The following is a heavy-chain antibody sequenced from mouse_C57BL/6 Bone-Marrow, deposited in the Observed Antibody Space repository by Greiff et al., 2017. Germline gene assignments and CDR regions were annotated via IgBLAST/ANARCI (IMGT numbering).Heavy chain of an antibody. CDR2: IWSGGST. Sequence: VQGVESGPGLVQPSQSLSITCTVSGFSLTSYGVHWVRQSPGKGLEWLGVIWSGGSTDYNAAFISRLSISKDNSKSQVFFKMNSLQADDTAIYYCARGYYYGTPYYAMDYWGQGTSVTVSS. D-gene: IGHD1-1*01. V-gene: IGHV2-2*01. J-gene: IGHJ4*01. CDR3: ARGYYYGTPYYAMDY. CDR1: GFSLTSYG.